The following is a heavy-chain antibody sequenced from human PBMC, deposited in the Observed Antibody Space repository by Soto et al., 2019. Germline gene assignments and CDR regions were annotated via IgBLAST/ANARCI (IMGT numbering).Heavy chain of an antibody. D-gene: IGHD2-21*02. CDR3: ARHQTAPDY. J-gene: IGHJ4*02. V-gene: IGHV3-23*01. Sequence: GGSLRLSCAASGFTFTNYAMTWVRQAPGKGLEWVSTISGGGSITYYADSLKGRFTISRDNSRNTLYLQINSLRAEDTAVYYCARHQTAPDYWGQGTLVTVSS. CDR2: ISGGGSIT. CDR1: GFTFTNYA.